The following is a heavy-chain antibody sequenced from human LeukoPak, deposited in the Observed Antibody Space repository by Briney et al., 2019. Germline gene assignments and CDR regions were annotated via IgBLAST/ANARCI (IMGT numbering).Heavy chain of an antibody. J-gene: IGHJ3*02. CDR2: ISPYNGNT. CDR1: GYTFTSYG. V-gene: IGHV1-18*01. Sequence: ASVKVSCKASGYTFTSYGISWVRQAPGQGLEWMGWISPYNGNTNYAQKLQGRVTMTTDTSTSTAYMDLRSLRSDDTAVYYCARDLVGATTSAFDIWGQGTMVTVSS. CDR3: ARDLVGATTSAFDI. D-gene: IGHD1-26*01.